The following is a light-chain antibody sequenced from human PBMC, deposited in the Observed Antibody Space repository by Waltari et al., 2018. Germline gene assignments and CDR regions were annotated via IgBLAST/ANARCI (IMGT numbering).Light chain of an antibody. Sequence: IQLTQSPSTLSASVGDRVTITCRASQSLNNWLAWYQQKPGKAPKSLIFKTSNLAFGVPSRFSGSGSGTEFPLTISNLRPDDFATYYCQQYHSGTLTFGGGTKVEIK. CDR1: QSLNNW. CDR2: KTS. V-gene: IGKV1-5*03. CDR3: QQYHSGTLT. J-gene: IGKJ4*01.